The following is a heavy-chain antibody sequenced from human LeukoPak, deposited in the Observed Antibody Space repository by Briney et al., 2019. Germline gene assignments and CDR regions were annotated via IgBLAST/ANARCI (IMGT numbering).Heavy chain of an antibody. D-gene: IGHD1-1*01. CDR3: AKDRGDWKYFDY. CDR1: GFTFSRKW. V-gene: IGHV3-7*01. CDR2: IKEDGSEK. J-gene: IGHJ4*02. Sequence: GGSLRLPCEASGFTFSRKWMSWVRQAPGKGLEWVANIKEDGSEKYYVDSVKGRFTISRDNAKNSQYLQMSSLRAEDTAVYYCAKDRGDWKYFDYWGQGTLVTVSS.